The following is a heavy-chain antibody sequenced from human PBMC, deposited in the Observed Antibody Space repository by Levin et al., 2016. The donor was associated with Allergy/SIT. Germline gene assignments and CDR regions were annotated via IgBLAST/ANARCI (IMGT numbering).Heavy chain of an antibody. V-gene: IGHV3-21*01. Sequence: GGSLRLSCAASGFTFSSYSMNWVRQAPGKGLEWVSSISSSSSYIYYADSVKGRFTISRDNAKNSLYLQMNSLRAEDTAVYYCARDPCSSTSCYIYYYYYGMDVWGQGTTVTVSS. J-gene: IGHJ6*02. CDR3: ARDPCSSTSCYIYYYYYGMDV. CDR1: GFTFSSYS. CDR2: ISSSSSYI. D-gene: IGHD2-2*02.